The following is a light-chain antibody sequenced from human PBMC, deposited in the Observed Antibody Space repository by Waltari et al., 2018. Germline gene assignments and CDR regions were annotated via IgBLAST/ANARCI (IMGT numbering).Light chain of an antibody. CDR3: QQYNTYSS. V-gene: IGKV1-5*03. CDR1: QSISNW. J-gene: IGKJ2*01. Sequence: DFQMTPPPSSWSASAGDRVTITCRASQSISNWLAWYQQKPGKAPILLIYKASILKSGVPSRFSGSGSGTQFTLTISSLQPGDFATYYCQQYNTYSSFGQGTKLEIK. CDR2: KAS.